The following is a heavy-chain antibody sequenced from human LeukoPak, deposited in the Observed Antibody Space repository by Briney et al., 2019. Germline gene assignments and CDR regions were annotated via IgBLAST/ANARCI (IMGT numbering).Heavy chain of an antibody. D-gene: IGHD1-26*01. CDR2: ISGSGGST. CDR3: ARGGRAYISLRYFDY. CDR1: GFTFSSYA. J-gene: IGHJ4*02. Sequence: GGSLRLSCAASGFTFSSYAMSWVRQAPGKGLEWVSAISGSGGSTYYADSVKGRFTISRDNSKNTLYLQMNSLRAEDTAVYYCARGGRAYISLRYFDYWGQGTLVTVSS. V-gene: IGHV3-23*01.